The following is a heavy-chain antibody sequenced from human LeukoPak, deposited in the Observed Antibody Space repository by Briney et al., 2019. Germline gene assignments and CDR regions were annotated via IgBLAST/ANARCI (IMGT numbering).Heavy chain of an antibody. J-gene: IGHJ6*02. CDR1: GYRFTSYW. CDR2: IYPDDSET. Sequence: GEPLKISCKGSGYRFTSYWIAWVRQMPGKGLEWMGTIYPDDSETRYGPSSQGQVTISADKSISTAYLQWSTLEASDTATYYCARPSSGTYYGMDVWGQGTTVTVSS. V-gene: IGHV5-51*01. D-gene: IGHD1-26*01. CDR3: ARPSSGTYYGMDV.